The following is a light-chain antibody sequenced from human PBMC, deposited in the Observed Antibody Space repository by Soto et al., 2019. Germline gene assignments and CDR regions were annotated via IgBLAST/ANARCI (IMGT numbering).Light chain of an antibody. CDR1: SSVVGSYTL. J-gene: IGLJ1*01. CDR2: EVS. V-gene: IGLV2-23*02. Sequence: QSVLTQPASVSGSPGQSITVSCTGTSSVVGSYTLVSWYQQHPGKAPKLMIYEVSKRPSGVSNRFSGSKSGNTASLTISGLQAEDEADYYCCSYASSSTYVFGTGTKVTVL. CDR3: CSYASSSTYV.